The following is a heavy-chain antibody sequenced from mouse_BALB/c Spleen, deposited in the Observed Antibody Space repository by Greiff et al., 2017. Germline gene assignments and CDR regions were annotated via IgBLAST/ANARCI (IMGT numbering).Heavy chain of an antibody. CDR3: ARKGYGNYAMDY. D-gene: IGHD2-10*02. Sequence: VQLQQPGAELVKPGASVKLSCKASGYTFTSYWMHWVKQRPGQGLEWIGEIDPSDSYTNYNQKFKGKATLTVDKSSSTAYMQLSSLTSEDSAVYYCARKGYGNYAMDYWGQGTSVTVSS. CDR2: IDPSDSYT. V-gene: IGHV1-69*02. CDR1: GYTFTSYW. J-gene: IGHJ4*01.